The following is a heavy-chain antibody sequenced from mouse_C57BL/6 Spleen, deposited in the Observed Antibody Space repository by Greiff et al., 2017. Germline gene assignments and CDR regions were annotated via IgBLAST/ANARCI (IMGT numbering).Heavy chain of an antibody. CDR2: IDPSDSYT. Sequence: QVQLQQPGAELVRPGTSVKLSCKASGYTFTSYWMHWVKQRPGQGLEWIGVIDPSDSYTNYNQKFKGKATLTVDTSSSTAYMQLSSLTSEDSAVYYCARRGIYYYGSTWYFDVWGTGTTVTVSS. CDR1: GYTFTSYW. V-gene: IGHV1-59*01. CDR3: ARRGIYYYGSTWYFDV. D-gene: IGHD1-1*01. J-gene: IGHJ1*03.